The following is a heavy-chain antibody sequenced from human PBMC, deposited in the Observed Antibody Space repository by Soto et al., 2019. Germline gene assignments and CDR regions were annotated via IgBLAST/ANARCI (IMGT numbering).Heavy chain of an antibody. V-gene: IGHV3-33*01. CDR3: ARDSYDSSGYYSSMLEYFQH. J-gene: IGHJ1*01. Sequence: GGSLRLSCAASGFTFSSYGMHWVRQAPGKGLEWVAVIWYDGSNKYYADSVKGRFTISRDNSKNTLYLQMNSLRAEDTAVYYCARDSYDSSGYYSSMLEYFQHWGQGTLVTVSS. CDR2: IWYDGSNK. D-gene: IGHD3-22*01. CDR1: GFTFSSYG.